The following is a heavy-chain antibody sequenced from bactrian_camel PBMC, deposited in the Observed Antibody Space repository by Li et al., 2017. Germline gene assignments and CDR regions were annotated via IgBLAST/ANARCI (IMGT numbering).Heavy chain of an antibody. CDR1: RFTSGGRE. CDR3: VEGPVGRC. V-gene: IGHV3S55*01. J-gene: IGHJ6*01. Sequence: HVQLVEYGGGSVQAGGSLTLSCTVFRFTSGGREMHWYRQASGNECELVASIRRGGSTYYMDSVKDRFTISQDNAKNTVYLQMNSLKPEDTAVYYCVEGPVGRCWGQGTQVTVS. D-gene: IGHD5*01. CDR2: IRRGGST.